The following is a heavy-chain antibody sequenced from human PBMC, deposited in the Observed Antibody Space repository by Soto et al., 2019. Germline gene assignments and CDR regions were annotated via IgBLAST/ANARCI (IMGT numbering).Heavy chain of an antibody. CDR1: GGSISSYY. V-gene: IGHV4-59*08. J-gene: IGHJ6*03. CDR3: ARHVRYCTNGVSSIDYYYTDA. CDR2: IYYSGST. D-gene: IGHD2-8*01. Sequence: PSETLSLTCTVSGGSISSYYWSWIRQPPGKGLEWIGYIYYSGSTNYNPSLKSRVTISVDTSKNQLSLKLSSVTAADTAVYYCARHVRYCTNGVSSIDYYYTDAWRNGTPVTVSS.